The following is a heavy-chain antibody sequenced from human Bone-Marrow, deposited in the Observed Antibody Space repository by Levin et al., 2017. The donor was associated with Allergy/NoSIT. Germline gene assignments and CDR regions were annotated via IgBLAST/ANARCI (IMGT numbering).Heavy chain of an antibody. CDR1: GLSIRNFG. Sequence: GGSLRLSCAASGLSIRNFGMHWVRQAPGKGLEWVAVIWNNGNNKDYADSVKGRFTISRDNSRNMVDLQMNSLTDADTAVYFCAKDAWRPLWDYYAMEVWGRGTTVTVS. CDR3: AKDAWRPLWDYYAMEV. D-gene: IGHD3-10*01. V-gene: IGHV3-33*06. CDR2: IWNNGNNK. J-gene: IGHJ6*02.